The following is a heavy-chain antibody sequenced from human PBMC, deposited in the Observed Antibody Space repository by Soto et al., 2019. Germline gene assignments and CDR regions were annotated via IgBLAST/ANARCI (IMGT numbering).Heavy chain of an antibody. Sequence: VQLVESGGGVVQPGRSLRLSCAASGFTFSSYGMHWVRQAPGKGLEWVAVIWYDGSNNYYADSVKGRFTISRDNSKNTLYLQMNSLRAEDTAVYYCAREIAAAGTNYFDYWGQGTLVTVSS. D-gene: IGHD6-13*01. J-gene: IGHJ4*02. CDR3: AREIAAAGTNYFDY. CDR2: IWYDGSNN. V-gene: IGHV3-33*01. CDR1: GFTFSSYG.